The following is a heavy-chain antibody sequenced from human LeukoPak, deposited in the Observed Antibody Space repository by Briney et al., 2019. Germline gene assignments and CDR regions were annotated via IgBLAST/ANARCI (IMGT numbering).Heavy chain of an antibody. CDR3: ARGGPTYYDILTGYYTLDY. CDR2: INPNSGGT. Sequence: ASVKVSCKAPGYTFTGYYMRWVRQAPGQGLEWMGWINPNSGGTNYAQKFQGRVTMTRDTSISTAYMELSRLRSDDTAVYYCARGGPTYYDILTGYYTLDYWGQGTLVTVSS. CDR1: GYTFTGYY. J-gene: IGHJ4*02. D-gene: IGHD3-9*01. V-gene: IGHV1-2*02.